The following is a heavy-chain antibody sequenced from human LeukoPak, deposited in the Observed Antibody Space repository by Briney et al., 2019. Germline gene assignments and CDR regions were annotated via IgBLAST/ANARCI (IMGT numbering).Heavy chain of an antibody. D-gene: IGHD3-3*01. V-gene: IGHV3-21*01. Sequence: PGGSLRLSCAAAGFTFSSYSMNWVRQAPGKGLEWVSSISSSSSYIYYAESVKGRFNISRDNAKNSLYLQMNSLRAEDTAVYYCARVSCGVVIPDPSDYWGQGTLVTVSS. CDR3: ARVSCGVVIPDPSDY. J-gene: IGHJ4*02. CDR1: GFTFSSYS. CDR2: ISSSSSYI.